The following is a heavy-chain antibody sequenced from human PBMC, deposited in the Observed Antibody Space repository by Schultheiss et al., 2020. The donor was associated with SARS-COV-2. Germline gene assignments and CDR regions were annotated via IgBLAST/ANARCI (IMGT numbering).Heavy chain of an antibody. V-gene: IGHV3-74*01. CDR3: ARGPLYSSGWSVDY. D-gene: IGHD6-19*01. CDR2: INSDGSST. CDR1: GFTFSSYW. J-gene: IGHJ4*02. Sequence: GESLKISCAASGFTFSSYWMHWVRQAPGKGLVWVSRINSDGSSTSYADSVKGRFTISRDNAKNTLYLQMNSLRAEDTAVYYCARGPLYSSGWSVDYWGQGTLVTVSS.